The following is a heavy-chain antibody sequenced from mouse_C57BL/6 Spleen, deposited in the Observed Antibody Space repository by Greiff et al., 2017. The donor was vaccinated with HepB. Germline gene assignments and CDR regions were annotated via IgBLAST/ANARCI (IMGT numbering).Heavy chain of an antibody. Sequence: QVQLQQSGPELVKPGASVKISCKASGYAFSSSWMNWVKQRPGKGLEWIGRIYPGDGDTNYNGKFKGKATLTADKSSSTAYMQLSSLTSEDSAVYFCARHYPYPYFDYWGQGTTLTVSS. CDR2: IYPGDGDT. CDR3: ARHYPYPYFDY. CDR1: GYAFSSSW. D-gene: IGHD1-1*02. V-gene: IGHV1-82*01. J-gene: IGHJ2*01.